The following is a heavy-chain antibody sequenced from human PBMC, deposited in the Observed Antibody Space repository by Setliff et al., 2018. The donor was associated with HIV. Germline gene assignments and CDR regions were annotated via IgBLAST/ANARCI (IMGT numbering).Heavy chain of an antibody. CDR3: ARGFDYAQRPPLYYFDY. D-gene: IGHD2-2*01. V-gene: IGHV4-39*01. CDR1: SISSSSYY. J-gene: IGHJ4*02. Sequence: SISSSSYYWGWIRQPPGKGLEWIGSIYYRGSTYYNPSLKGRVTISVDTSKNQFSLKLNSVTAADTAVYYCARGFDYAQRPPLYYFDYWGQGTLVTVSS. CDR2: IYYRGST.